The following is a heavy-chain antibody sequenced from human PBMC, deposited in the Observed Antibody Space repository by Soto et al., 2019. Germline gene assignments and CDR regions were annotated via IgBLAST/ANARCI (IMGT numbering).Heavy chain of an antibody. D-gene: IGHD2-2*01. CDR3: ARGQVVTSYMNDAFDI. CDR2: IDPSDSQT. V-gene: IGHV5-10-1*01. CDR1: GYSFAGYW. J-gene: IGHJ3*02. Sequence: GESLKISCKGSGYSFAGYWITWVRQKPGKGLEWMGRIDPSDSQTYYSPSFRGHVTISVTKSITTVFLQWSSLRASDTAMYYCARGQVVTSYMNDAFDIWGQGTMVTVSS.